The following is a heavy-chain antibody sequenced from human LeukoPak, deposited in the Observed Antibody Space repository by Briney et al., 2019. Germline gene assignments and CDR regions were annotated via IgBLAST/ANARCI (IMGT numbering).Heavy chain of an antibody. J-gene: IGHJ6*03. D-gene: IGHD6-19*01. V-gene: IGHV3-9*01. CDR2: INWNSDSI. Sequence: GGSLRLSCAVSGFTFDDYAMHWVRQVPGKGLEWVSGINWNSDSIGYADSVKGRFTTSRDNAKNSLYLQMNSLRAEDTAVYYCARDQTGYSSGWPYYYYYYMDVWGKGTTVTISS. CDR3: ARDQTGYSSGWPYYYYYYMDV. CDR1: GFTFDDYA.